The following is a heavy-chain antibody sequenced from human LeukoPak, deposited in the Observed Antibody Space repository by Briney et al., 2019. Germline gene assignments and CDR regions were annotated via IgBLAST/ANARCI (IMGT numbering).Heavy chain of an antibody. CDR2: IYYSGST. J-gene: IGHJ6*02. CDR1: GGPISSYY. CDR3: AREDRGDYYYYGMDV. D-gene: IGHD1-14*01. V-gene: IGHV4-59*01. Sequence: SETLSLTCTVSGGPISSYYWSWIRQPPGKGLEWIGYIYYSGSTNYNPSLKSRATISVDTSKNQFSLKLSSVTAADTAVYYCAREDRGDYYYYGMDVWGQGTTVTVSS.